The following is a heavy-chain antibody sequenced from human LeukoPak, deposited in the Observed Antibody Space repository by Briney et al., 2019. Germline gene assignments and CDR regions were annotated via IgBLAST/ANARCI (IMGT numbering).Heavy chain of an antibody. V-gene: IGHV3-74*01. D-gene: IGHD1-26*01. CDR1: GFSFSSYW. J-gene: IGHJ6*02. CDR2: INSDGSST. Sequence: GGSLRLSCAASGFSFSSYWMHWVRHAPGKGLVWVSRINSDGSSTSNADSVKGRFTISRDNAKNTLYLQMNSLRAEETAVYYCARGGYYLNALDVWGQGTTVTVSS. CDR3: ARGGYYLNALDV.